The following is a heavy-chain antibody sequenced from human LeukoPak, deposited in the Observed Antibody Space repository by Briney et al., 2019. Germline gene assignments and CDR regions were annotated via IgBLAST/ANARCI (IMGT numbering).Heavy chain of an antibody. Sequence: SETLSLTCAVYGGSFSGYYWSWIRQPPGKGLEWIGEINHSGSTNYNPSLKSRVTISVDTSKNQFSLKLSSVTAADTAVYYCARDSYREYCSGGSCFGSFDYWGQGTLVSVPS. CDR2: INHSGST. CDR1: GGSFSGYY. CDR3: ARDSYREYCSGGSCFGSFDY. D-gene: IGHD2-15*01. J-gene: IGHJ4*02. V-gene: IGHV4-34*01.